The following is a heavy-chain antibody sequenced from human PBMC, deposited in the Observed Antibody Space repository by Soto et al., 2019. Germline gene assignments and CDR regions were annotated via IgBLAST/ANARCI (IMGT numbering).Heavy chain of an antibody. D-gene: IGHD3-16*01. J-gene: IGHJ3*02. Sequence: SVKVSCKASGGTFSSYAISWVRQAPGQGLEWMGGIIPIFGTANYAQKFQGRVTMTADTSTNTAYMELSSLRSEDTAVYYCATGPLARDAFDIWGQGTMVTVSS. CDR3: ATGPLARDAFDI. V-gene: IGHV1-69*06. CDR1: GGTFSSYA. CDR2: IIPIFGTA.